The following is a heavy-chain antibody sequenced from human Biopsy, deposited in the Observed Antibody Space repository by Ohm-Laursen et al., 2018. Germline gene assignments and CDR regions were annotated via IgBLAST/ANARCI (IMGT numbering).Heavy chain of an antibody. CDR1: GGSMTGYE. CDR3: ARGSLKMDY. J-gene: IGHJ4*02. V-gene: IGHV4-4*07. D-gene: IGHD3-9*01. CDR2: IFPTGIT. Sequence: SETLSLTCSVSGGSMTGYEWSWIRLAPGKGLEWIGRIFPTGITNYNPSLKSRVTMSVDTSKNEFSLRLTSVTAADTAVYYCARGSLKMDYWGQGTLVTVSS.